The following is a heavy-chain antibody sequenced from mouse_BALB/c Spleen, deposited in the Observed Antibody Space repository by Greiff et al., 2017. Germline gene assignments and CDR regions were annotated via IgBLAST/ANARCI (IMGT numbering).Heavy chain of an antibody. J-gene: IGHJ4*01. CDR3: ARSGYDGYYVNYAMDY. Sequence: EVKLMESGGGLVQPGGSRKLSCAASGFTFSSFGMHWVRQAPEKGLEWVAYISSGSSTIYYADTVKGRFTISRDNPKNTLFLQMTSLRSEDTAMYYCARSGYDGYYVNYAMDYWGQGTSVTVSS. D-gene: IGHD2-3*01. CDR1: GFTFSSFG. CDR2: ISSGSSTI. V-gene: IGHV5-17*02.